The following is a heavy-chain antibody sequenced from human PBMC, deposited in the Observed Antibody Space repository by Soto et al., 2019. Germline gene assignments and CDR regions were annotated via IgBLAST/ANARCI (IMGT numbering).Heavy chain of an antibody. D-gene: IGHD3-3*01. J-gene: IGHJ5*02. Sequence: GGSLRLSCAASGFTFSSYAMHLVRQAPGKGLEWVAVISYDGSNKYYADSVKGRFTISRDNSKNTLYLQMNSLRAEDTAVYYCASDALYYDFWSGPNWFDPWGQGTLVTVS. CDR2: ISYDGSNK. CDR3: ASDALYYDFWSGPNWFDP. V-gene: IGHV3-30-3*01. CDR1: GFTFSSYA.